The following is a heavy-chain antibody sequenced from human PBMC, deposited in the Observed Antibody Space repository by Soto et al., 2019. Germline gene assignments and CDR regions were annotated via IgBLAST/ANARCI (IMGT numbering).Heavy chain of an antibody. CDR3: GRSVVGATGEILYNAMDV. CDR2: INPASGHT. D-gene: IGHD1-26*01. J-gene: IGHJ6*02. Sequence: QVPLVQPGAEVKKPGASVKVSCKASGYTFTTYALHWVRQAPGQRPEWMGWINPASGHTKYSKKFQDRVTITRDTSASTGYMELSSLRSEDTAVYYCGRSVVGATGEILYNAMDVWGQGTTVTVSS. V-gene: IGHV1-3*01. CDR1: GYTFTTYA.